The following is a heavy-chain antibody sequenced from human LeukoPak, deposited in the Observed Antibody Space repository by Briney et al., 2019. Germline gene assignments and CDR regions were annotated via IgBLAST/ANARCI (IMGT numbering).Heavy chain of an antibody. D-gene: IGHD5-24*01. CDR1: GFTFSNYW. V-gene: IGHV4-59*10. Sequence: GSLRLSCAASGFTFSNYWMTWVRQAPGKGLEWIGRIYTSGNTNYNPSLKSRVTMSIDTSKNQFSLQLSSVTAADTAVYYCARIPGRWLQLPFFDYWGQGTLVTVSS. J-gene: IGHJ4*02. CDR3: ARIPGRWLQLPFFDY. CDR2: IYTSGNT.